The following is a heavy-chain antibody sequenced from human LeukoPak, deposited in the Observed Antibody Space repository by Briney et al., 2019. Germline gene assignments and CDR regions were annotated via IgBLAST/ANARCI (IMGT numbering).Heavy chain of an antibody. Sequence: PSETLSLTCAVYGVSFSGYYWSWIRQPPGKGLEWIGEINHSGSTNYNPSLKSRVTISVDTSKNQFSLKLSSVTAADTAVYYCARSYDFWSGYQNAFFDYWGQGTLVTVSS. CDR1: GVSFSGYY. D-gene: IGHD3-3*01. J-gene: IGHJ4*02. V-gene: IGHV4-34*01. CDR2: INHSGST. CDR3: ARSYDFWSGYQNAFFDY.